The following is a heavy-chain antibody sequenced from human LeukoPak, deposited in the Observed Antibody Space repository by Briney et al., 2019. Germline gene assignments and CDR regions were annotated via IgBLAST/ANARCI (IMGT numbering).Heavy chain of an antibody. V-gene: IGHV4-34*01. D-gene: IGHD6-13*01. CDR2: NNHSGST. CDR3: ARGQGSSSWFDFDY. J-gene: IGHJ4*02. Sequence: SEAPSLTRAGHGGSFSGYYRSWVRPPPGKGLGGHGENNHSGSTNYNPSLKSRVTISVDTSKNQFSLKLSSVTAADTAVYYCARGQGSSSWFDFDYWGQGTLVTVSS. CDR1: GGSFSGYY.